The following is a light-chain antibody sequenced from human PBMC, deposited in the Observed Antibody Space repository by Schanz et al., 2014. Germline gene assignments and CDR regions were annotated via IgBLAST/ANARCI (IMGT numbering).Light chain of an antibody. V-gene: IGLV2-14*01. CDR1: SSDVGGYNY. J-gene: IGLJ2*01. CDR2: DVS. Sequence: QSALTQPASVSGSPGQSITISCTGTSSDVGGYNYVSWYQQHPGKAPKLMIYDVSNRPSGVSNRFSGSKSGNTASLTISGLQTEDEADYYCCSYAGSYTSFGGGTKLTVL. CDR3: CSYAGSYTS.